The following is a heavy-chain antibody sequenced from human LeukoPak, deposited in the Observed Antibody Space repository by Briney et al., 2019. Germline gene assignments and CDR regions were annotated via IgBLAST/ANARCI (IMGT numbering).Heavy chain of an antibody. CDR1: GFTFIDYY. Sequence: GGSLRLSCAASGFTFIDYYMSWIRQAPGKGLEWVSYMSTVGSHTTYADSVRGRFTISRDNAKNSLSLQVCSLRADDTAVYYCARVGSTVAAGTPDYWGQGTLVTVSS. CDR3: ARVGSTVAAGTPDY. V-gene: IGHV3-11*06. D-gene: IGHD6-13*01. CDR2: MSTVGSHT. J-gene: IGHJ4*02.